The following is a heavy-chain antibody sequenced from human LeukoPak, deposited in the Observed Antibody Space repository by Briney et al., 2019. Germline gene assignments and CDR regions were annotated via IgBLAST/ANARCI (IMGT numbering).Heavy chain of an antibody. J-gene: IGHJ4*02. D-gene: IGHD6-6*01. CDR3: ARDSPTYSSSSPSDY. Sequence: ASVKVSCKASGYTFTSYGISWVRQAPGQGLEWMGWIRAYNGNTNYAQKLQGRVTMTTDTSTSTAYMELRSLRSDDTAVYYCARDSPTYSSSSPSDYWGQGTLVTVSS. CDR1: GYTFTSYG. V-gene: IGHV1-18*01. CDR2: IRAYNGNT.